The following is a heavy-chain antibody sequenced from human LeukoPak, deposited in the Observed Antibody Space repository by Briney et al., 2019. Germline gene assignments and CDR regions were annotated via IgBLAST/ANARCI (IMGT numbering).Heavy chain of an antibody. Sequence: PGGSLRLSCAASGFTFSSYAMHWVRQAPGKGLERVAVISYDGSNKYYADSVKGRFTISRDNSKNTLYLQMNSLRAEDTAVYYCARGDGYNSGYFDYWGQGTLVTVSS. D-gene: IGHD5-24*01. CDR1: GFTFSSYA. CDR2: ISYDGSNK. V-gene: IGHV3-30*01. J-gene: IGHJ4*02. CDR3: ARGDGYNSGYFDY.